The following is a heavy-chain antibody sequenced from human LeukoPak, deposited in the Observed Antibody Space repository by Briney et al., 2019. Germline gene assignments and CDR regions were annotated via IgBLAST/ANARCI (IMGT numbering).Heavy chain of an antibody. D-gene: IGHD6-19*01. V-gene: IGHV4-39*01. CDR1: RGSVNSNSYY. Sequence: SETLSLTCTVSRGSVNSNSYYWGWIRQPPGKGLEWIGSIYYSGSTYYNPSLKSRVTISVDTSKNQFSLKLSSVTAADTAVYYCARSYSSGWEIDYWGQGTPVTVSS. CDR3: ARSYSSGWEIDY. CDR2: IYYSGST. J-gene: IGHJ4*02.